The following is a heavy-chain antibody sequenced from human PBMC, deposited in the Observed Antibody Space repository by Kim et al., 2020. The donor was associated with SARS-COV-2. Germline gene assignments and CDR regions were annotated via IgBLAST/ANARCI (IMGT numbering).Heavy chain of an antibody. D-gene: IGHD3-16*01. Sequence: GGSLRLSCTASGFTFSSYAMNWVRQAPGKGLEWVSAISGSGAITSYADSVKGRFTISRDNSKNTLYLQMNSLRAEDTAVYYCANKLGRGGPIWVDYWGQGTLVTVSS. CDR2: ISGSGAIT. V-gene: IGHV3-23*01. CDR1: GFTFSSYA. J-gene: IGHJ4*02. CDR3: ANKLGRGGPIWVDY.